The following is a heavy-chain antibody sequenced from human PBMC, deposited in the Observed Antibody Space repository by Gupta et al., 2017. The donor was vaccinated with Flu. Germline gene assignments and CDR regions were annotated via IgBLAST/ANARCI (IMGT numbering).Heavy chain of an antibody. D-gene: IGHD1-1*01. V-gene: IGHV1-46*01. Sequence: QVQLVQSGAEVKKPVASMNLSCKASGYTFTRYYLHWVRQAPGQGLEWMGVINPRDGTTTYAQIFQGRVTMTRDTSTSTVYMQLSSLTSGDTAVYYCARLAGGSPPVEFDSWGQGSLVTVSS. CDR1: GYTFTRYY. CDR2: INPRDGTT. J-gene: IGHJ4*02. CDR3: ARLAGGSPPVEFDS.